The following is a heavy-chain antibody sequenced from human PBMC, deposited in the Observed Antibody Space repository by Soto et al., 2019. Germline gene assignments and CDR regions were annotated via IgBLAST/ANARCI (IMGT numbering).Heavy chain of an antibody. CDR1: GYTFTSYA. D-gene: IGHD3-22*01. CDR2: INAGNGNT. CDR3: ARARYYDSSGYYLIAFDI. Sequence: ASVKVSCKASGYTFTSYAMHWVRQAPGQRPEWMGWINAGNGNTKYSQKFQGRVTITRDTSASTAYMELSSLRSEDTAVYYCARARYYDSSGYYLIAFDIWGQGTMVTVSS. J-gene: IGHJ3*02. V-gene: IGHV1-3*01.